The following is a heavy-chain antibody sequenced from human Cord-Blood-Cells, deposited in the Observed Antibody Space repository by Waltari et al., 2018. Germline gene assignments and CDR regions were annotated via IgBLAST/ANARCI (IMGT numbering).Heavy chain of an antibody. CDR1: GFTFSSYG. CDR2: ISYDGSNK. V-gene: IGHV3-30*18. J-gene: IGHJ4*02. D-gene: IGHD1-7*01. CDR3: AKDGNWNYDY. Sequence: QVQLVESGGGVGQPGRSLRLSCAVCGFTFSSYGMLWVRQAPGKGLEWVAVISYDGSNKYYADSVKGRFTISRDNSKNTLYLQMNSLRAEDTAVYYCAKDGNWNYDYWGQGTLVTVSS.